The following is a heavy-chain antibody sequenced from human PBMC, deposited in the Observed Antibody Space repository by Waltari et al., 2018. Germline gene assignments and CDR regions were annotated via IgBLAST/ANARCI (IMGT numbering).Heavy chain of an antibody. D-gene: IGHD1-26*01. Sequence: QVQLQQWGAGLLKPSETLSLTCAVYGGSFSGYYWSWIRQPPGKGLEWIGEINHSGSTNYNPSLKSRFTISRDNAKNSLYLQMNSLRAEDTAVYYCASLSGSYFYYYGMDVWGQGTTVTVSS. CDR1: GGSFSGYY. J-gene: IGHJ6*02. CDR2: INHSGST. V-gene: IGHV4-34*01. CDR3: ASLSGSYFYYYGMDV.